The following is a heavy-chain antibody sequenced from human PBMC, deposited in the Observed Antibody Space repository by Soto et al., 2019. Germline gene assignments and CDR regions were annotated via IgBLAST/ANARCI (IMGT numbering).Heavy chain of an antibody. V-gene: IGHV4-4*07. Sequence: QVHLQESGPGLVKPSVTLSLSCSVSGGSISKFYWSWIRKTAGKGLEWMGRVYATGTTDYNPSLRSRVAMSVDISRKTFSLRLTSVTAADTGMYYCVRDGSKTLRDCFDPWGQGKLVTVSS. CDR2: VYATGTT. CDR3: VRDGSKTLRDCFDP. D-gene: IGHD4-17*01. CDR1: GGSISKFY. J-gene: IGHJ5*02.